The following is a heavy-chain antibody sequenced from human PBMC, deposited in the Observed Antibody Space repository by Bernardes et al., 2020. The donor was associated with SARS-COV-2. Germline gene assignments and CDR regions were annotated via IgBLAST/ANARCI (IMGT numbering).Heavy chain of an antibody. CDR1: GFSFSSYS. CDR3: ARPPRGGDRDY. V-gene: IGHV3-48*01. Sequence: GSLRLSCAASGFSFSSYSINWVRQAPGKGLEWVSYISSSSSPIYYADSVKGRFTISRDNAKNSLYLQMNNLRAEDTAVYYCARPPRGGDRDYWGQGTLVTVSS. J-gene: IGHJ4*02. CDR2: ISSSSSPI. D-gene: IGHD2-21*02.